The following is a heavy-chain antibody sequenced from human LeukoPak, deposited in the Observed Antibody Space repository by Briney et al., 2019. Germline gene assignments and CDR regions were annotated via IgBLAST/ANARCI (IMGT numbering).Heavy chain of an antibody. Sequence: SETLSLTCTVSGGSISNYYWSWIRQPAGKGLEWIGRIYTGGSTNYNPSLESRVTMSVDTSKNQFSLKVSSVTAADTAVYYCARGGGTSWLDYWGQGTLVIVSS. CDR1: GGSISNYY. V-gene: IGHV4-4*07. CDR2: IYTGGST. D-gene: IGHD6-13*01. CDR3: ARGGGTSWLDY. J-gene: IGHJ4*02.